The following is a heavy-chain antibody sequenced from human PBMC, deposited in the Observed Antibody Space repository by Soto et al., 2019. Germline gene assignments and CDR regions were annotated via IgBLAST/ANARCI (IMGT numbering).Heavy chain of an antibody. Sequence: EVQLLESGGGLVQPGGSLRLSCAASGFTFSSYAMSWVRQAPGKGLEWVSAISGDGGRTYYADSGKGRFTISRDNAKNTLYLQMNSLRAEETAGYYCAKENQGRGSDYWGQGTLVTVSS. CDR1: GFTFSSYA. J-gene: IGHJ4*02. CDR2: ISGDGGRT. CDR3: AKENQGRGSDY. V-gene: IGHV3-23*01. D-gene: IGHD1-26*01.